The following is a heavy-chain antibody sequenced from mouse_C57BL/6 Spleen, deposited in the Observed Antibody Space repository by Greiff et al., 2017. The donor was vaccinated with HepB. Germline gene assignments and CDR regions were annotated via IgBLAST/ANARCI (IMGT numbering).Heavy chain of an antibody. CDR3: ARKYYDYDGSLYYFDY. Sequence: VQLQQSGPELVKPGASVKIPCKASGYTFTDYNMDWVKQSHGKSLEWIGDINPNNGGTIYNQKFKGKATLTVDKSSSTAYMELRSLTSEDTAVYYCARKYYDYDGSLYYFDYWGQGTTLTVSS. D-gene: IGHD2-4*01. CDR2: INPNNGGT. CDR1: GYTFTDYN. V-gene: IGHV1-18*01. J-gene: IGHJ2*01.